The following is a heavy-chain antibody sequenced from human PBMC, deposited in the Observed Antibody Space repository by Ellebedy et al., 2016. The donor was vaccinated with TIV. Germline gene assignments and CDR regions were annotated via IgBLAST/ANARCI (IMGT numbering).Heavy chain of an antibody. CDR1: GFTFSDYY. CDR2: INSGSTI. V-gene: IGHV3-11*01. D-gene: IGHD1-26*01. Sequence: PGGSLRLSCAASGFTFSDYYMSWIRQAPGKGLEWVSYINSGSTIYYADSVKGRFTISRDNAKNSLYLQMNSLRAEDTAVYYCARSGSYKGYFQDWGKGTLVTVSS. J-gene: IGHJ1*01. CDR3: ARSGSYKGYFQD.